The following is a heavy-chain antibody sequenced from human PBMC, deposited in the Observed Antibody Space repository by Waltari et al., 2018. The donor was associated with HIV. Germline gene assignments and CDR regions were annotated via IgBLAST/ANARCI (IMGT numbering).Heavy chain of an antibody. CDR3: ARAPPYSTRWFYDAFDI. V-gene: IGHV3-30*01. CDR2: ISYDGSDE. D-gene: IGHD6-13*01. J-gene: IGHJ3*02. CDR1: GFIFSTYA. Sequence: QVQLVESGGGVVQPGRSLRLSCAASGFIFSTYAVHCVRQAPGECLEWVALISYDGSDEAYADSVKGQFTISRDNSKNTLYLQMNSLRAEDTAVYYCARAPPYSTRWFYDAFDIWGQGTMVTVSS.